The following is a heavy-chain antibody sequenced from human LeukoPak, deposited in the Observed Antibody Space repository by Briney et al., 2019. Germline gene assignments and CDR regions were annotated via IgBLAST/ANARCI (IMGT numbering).Heavy chain of an antibody. CDR2: ISGSSIYT. D-gene: IGHD3-22*01. V-gene: IGHV3-11*05. CDR1: GFTFSDYH. CDR3: VRDISGYYFDY. Sequence: PGGSLRLSCAASGFTFSDYHMTCIRQAPGKGLEWVSYISGSSIYTRYADSVKGRFTISRDNAKNSLYLQMNNLRAEDTALYYCVRDISGYYFDYWGQGTLVTVSS. J-gene: IGHJ4*02.